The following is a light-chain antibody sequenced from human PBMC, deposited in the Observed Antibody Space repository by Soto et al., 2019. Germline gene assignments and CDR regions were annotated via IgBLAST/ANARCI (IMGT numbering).Light chain of an antibody. Sequence: IVLNQFSATLSLFPGGRANHSRMASLSVSAGYFAWYQQKPGQAPRLLIYETSSRTTGTPDRFSGGGSGTDFTLTISRLEPEDFAVYYCQQYGNSPTFGPGTKV. CDR1: LSVSAGY. J-gene: IGKJ1*01. CDR3: QQYGNSPT. CDR2: ETS. V-gene: IGKV3-20*01.